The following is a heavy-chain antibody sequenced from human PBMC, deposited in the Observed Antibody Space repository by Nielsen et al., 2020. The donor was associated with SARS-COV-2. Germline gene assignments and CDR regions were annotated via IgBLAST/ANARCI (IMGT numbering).Heavy chain of an antibody. Sequence: SETLSLTCSVSGGSISSGNFYWGWIRQPPGKGLEWIGSIYYSGSTYYTPSLKSRVTISMDTSKNEFSLKLNSVGAADTAVYFCATSFALIPASIPLDFDSWGQGSLVTVSS. V-gene: IGHV4-39*01. CDR2: IYYSGST. D-gene: IGHD2-2*01. CDR3: ATSFALIPASIPLDFDS. CDR1: GGSISSGNFY. J-gene: IGHJ4*02.